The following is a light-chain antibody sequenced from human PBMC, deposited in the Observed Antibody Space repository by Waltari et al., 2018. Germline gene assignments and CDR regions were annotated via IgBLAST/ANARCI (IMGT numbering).Light chain of an antibody. J-gene: IGKJ2*01. Sequence: IQLTQSPSSLSASVGDRVTITCRASQGISSYLAWYQQKPGKVPKLLIYGASTLQSGVPSRFSGSGSGTDFTLTISSLQPEDLATHYCQQLNADPPYTFGQGTKLEIK. CDR2: GAS. CDR3: QQLNADPPYT. V-gene: IGKV1-9*01. CDR1: QGISSY.